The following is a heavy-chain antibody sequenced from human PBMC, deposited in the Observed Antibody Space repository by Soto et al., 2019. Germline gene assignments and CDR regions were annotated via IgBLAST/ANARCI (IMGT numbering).Heavy chain of an antibody. D-gene: IGHD2-15*01. J-gene: IGHJ4*02. V-gene: IGHV3-23*01. CDR2: ISGSGGST. CDR1: GFTFSSYA. CDR3: AKAGHRYCSGGSCYS. Sequence: LRLSCAASGFTFSSYAMSWVRQAPGKGLEWVSAISGSGGSTYYADSVKGRFTISRDNSKNTLYLQMNSLRAEDTAVYYCAKAGHRYCSGGSCYSWGQGTLVTVSS.